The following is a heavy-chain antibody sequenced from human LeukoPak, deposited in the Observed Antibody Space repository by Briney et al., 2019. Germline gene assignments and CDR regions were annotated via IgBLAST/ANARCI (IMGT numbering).Heavy chain of an antibody. CDR2: INHSGST. V-gene: IGHV4-34*01. D-gene: IGHD6-6*01. J-gene: IGHJ4*02. Sequence: PSETLSLTCDVYGGSFSGYYWSWIRQPPGKGPEWIGGINHSGSTNYNPSLKSRVTISVDTSKNQFSLKLSSVTAADKAVYYCARGSIADRLRDWGQGILVTVSS. CDR3: ARGSIADRLRD. CDR1: GGSFSGYY.